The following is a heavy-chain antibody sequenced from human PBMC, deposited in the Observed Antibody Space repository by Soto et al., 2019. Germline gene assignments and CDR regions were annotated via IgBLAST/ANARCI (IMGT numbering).Heavy chain of an antibody. CDR3: AKDRYDYSNYFDH. CDR1: GFTFSSYG. J-gene: IGHJ4*02. D-gene: IGHD4-4*01. Sequence: QVRLVESGGGVVQPGRSLRLSCAASGFTFSSYGMHWVRQAPGKGLEWVTVISYDGSNKYYVDSVKGRFTISRDNSENTLYLEMNSLRAEDTAVYYCAKDRYDYSNYFDHWGQGTLVTVSS. V-gene: IGHV3-30*18. CDR2: ISYDGSNK.